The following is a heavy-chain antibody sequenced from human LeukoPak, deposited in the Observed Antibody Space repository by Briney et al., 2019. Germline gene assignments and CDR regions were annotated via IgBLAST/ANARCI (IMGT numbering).Heavy chain of an antibody. D-gene: IGHD3-9*01. CDR3: ARDQTSYGYFDY. J-gene: IGHJ4*02. Sequence: SETLSLTCTVSGDSVSSGDYCWSWIRQPAGKGLEWIGRISSSGSTNYNPSLKSRVTISVDTSKNQFSLKLSSVTAADTAVYYCARDQTSYGYFDYWGQGTLVTVSS. CDR1: GDSVSSGDYC. V-gene: IGHV4-61*02. CDR2: ISSSGST.